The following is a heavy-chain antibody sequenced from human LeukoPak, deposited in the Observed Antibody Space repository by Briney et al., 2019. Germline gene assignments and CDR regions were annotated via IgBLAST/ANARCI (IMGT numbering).Heavy chain of an antibody. D-gene: IGHD3-3*01. J-gene: IGHJ4*02. CDR3: ARGFFWSGYDY. V-gene: IGHV4-4*07. Sequence: PETLSLTCTVSGGSISSYYWSWIRQPAGKGLEWIGRIYTSGSTNYNPSLKSRVTMSVDTSKNKFSLKLSSVTAADTAVYYCARGFFWSGYDYWGQGTLVTVSS. CDR1: GGSISSYY. CDR2: IYTSGST.